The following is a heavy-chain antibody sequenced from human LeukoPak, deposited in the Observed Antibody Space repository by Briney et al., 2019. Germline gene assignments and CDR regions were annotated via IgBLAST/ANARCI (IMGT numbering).Heavy chain of an antibody. V-gene: IGHV3-21*01. Sequence: GGSLRLSCAASGFTFSSYSMNWVRQAPGKGLEWVSSISSSSSCIYYADSVKGRFTISRDNARNSLYLQMNSLRAEDTAVYYCARDQQQLADFDYWGQGTLVTVSS. D-gene: IGHD6-13*01. J-gene: IGHJ4*02. CDR2: ISSSSSCI. CDR1: GFTFSSYS. CDR3: ARDQQQLADFDY.